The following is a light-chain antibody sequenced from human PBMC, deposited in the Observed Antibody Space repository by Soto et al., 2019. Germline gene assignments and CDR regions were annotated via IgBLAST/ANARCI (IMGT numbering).Light chain of an antibody. CDR2: EVT. Sequence: QSALTQPASVSGSPGQSITISCTGTSSDVGGYNYVSWYQQYPGKAPKLVIYEVTYRPSGVSNRFSGSKSDNTASLTISGLQAEDEADYYWSSYASYNTVVFGGGTQLTVL. V-gene: IGLV2-14*01. CDR1: SSDVGGYNY. J-gene: IGLJ3*02. CDR3: SSYASYNTVV.